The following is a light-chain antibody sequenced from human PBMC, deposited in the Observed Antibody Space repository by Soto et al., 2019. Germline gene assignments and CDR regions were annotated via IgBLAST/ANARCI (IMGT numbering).Light chain of an antibody. CDR3: AAWDDSQNVLYV. CDR2: RDN. V-gene: IGLV1-44*01. J-gene: IGLJ1*01. Sequence: QRVTVSCSGGRSNIGSNTVHWYQQLPGAAPKLLIYRDNQRPSGVPDRFAASKSGTSASLAISGLQSEDEGDYYCAAWDDSQNVLYVFGTGTKVNVL. CDR1: RSNIGSNT.